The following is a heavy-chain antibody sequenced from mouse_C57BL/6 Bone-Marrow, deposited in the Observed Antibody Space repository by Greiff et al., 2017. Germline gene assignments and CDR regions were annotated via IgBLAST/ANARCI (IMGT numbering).Heavy chain of an antibody. Sequence: EVKLVESGGGLVQPGGSLKLSCAASGFTFSDYYMYWVRQTPEKRLEWVAYISNGGGSTYYPDTVKGRFTISRDNAKNTLYLQMSRLKSEDTAMYYCARRGELGPCAYWGQGTLVTVSA. CDR1: GFTFSDYY. V-gene: IGHV5-12*01. CDR3: ARRGELGPCAY. CDR2: ISNGGGST. D-gene: IGHD4-1*01. J-gene: IGHJ3*01.